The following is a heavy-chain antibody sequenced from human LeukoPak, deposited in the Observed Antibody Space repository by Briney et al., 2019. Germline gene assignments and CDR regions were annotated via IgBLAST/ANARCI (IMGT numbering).Heavy chain of an antibody. V-gene: IGHV3-21*01. CDR1: GFTFSSYS. CDR3: ARGGNWNDFDY. Sequence: GGSLRLSCAASGFTFSSYSLNWVGQALGKGLEWVSSISSSSSYIYYADSVKGRFTISRDNAKNSLYLQMNGLRAEDTAVYTCARGGNWNDFDYWGQGPLVTVSS. J-gene: IGHJ4*02. D-gene: IGHD1-1*01. CDR2: ISSSSSYI.